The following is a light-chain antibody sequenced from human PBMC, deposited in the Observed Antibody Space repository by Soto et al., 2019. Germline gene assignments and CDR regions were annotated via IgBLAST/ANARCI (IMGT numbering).Light chain of an antibody. V-gene: IGKV3-20*01. CDR1: QSVTSSY. CDR3: QQSSSSPIT. Sequence: EIVLTQSPGTLSLSPGERATLSCRDSQSVTSSYLAWYQQKPGQAPRLLMYEASSRATGIPDRFSGSGSGTDFTLTISRLEAEDFAVYYCQQSSSSPITFGQGTRLEIK. J-gene: IGKJ5*01. CDR2: EAS.